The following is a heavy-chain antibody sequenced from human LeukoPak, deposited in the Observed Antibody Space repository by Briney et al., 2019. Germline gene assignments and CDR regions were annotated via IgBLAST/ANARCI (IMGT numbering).Heavy chain of an antibody. CDR2: INPNNGGT. D-gene: IGHD6-6*01. Sequence: GASVKVSCQASGYTFTGYYMHWVRQAPGQGLEWMGWINPNNGGTKFAQRFQGRVTMTRDTSTTTAYMELSRLRSDDTAVYYCARSSIAARAYYYYMDVWGKGTTVTVSS. CDR3: ARSSIAARAYYYYMDV. CDR1: GYTFTGYY. J-gene: IGHJ6*03. V-gene: IGHV1-2*02.